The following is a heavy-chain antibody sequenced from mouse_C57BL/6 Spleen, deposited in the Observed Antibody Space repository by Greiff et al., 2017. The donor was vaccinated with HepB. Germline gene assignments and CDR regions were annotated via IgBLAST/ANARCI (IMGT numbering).Heavy chain of an antibody. J-gene: IGHJ1*03. D-gene: IGHD2-3*01. V-gene: IGHV1-12*01. CDR3: ARFDGYYRYFDV. Sequence: QVQLQQSGAELVRPGASVKMSCKASGYTFTSYNMHWVKQTPRQGLEWIGAIYPGNGDTSYNQKFKGKATLTVDKSSSTAYMQLSSLTSDDAAVYFCARFDGYYRYFDVWGTGTTVTVSS. CDR2: IYPGNGDT. CDR1: GYTFTSYN.